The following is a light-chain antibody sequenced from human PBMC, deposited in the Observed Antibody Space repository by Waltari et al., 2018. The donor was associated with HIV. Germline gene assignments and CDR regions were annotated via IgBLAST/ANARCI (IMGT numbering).Light chain of an antibody. CDR2: RNN. CDR1: SPNIGSNF. Sequence: QSVLTQPPSASGTPGQRVTISCSGGSPNIGSNFVYWYQQVAGTTPKLLIFRNNKRPSGVPDRFSGSKSGTSASLSISGLRPEDEADYYCATWDDSSSGSWVFGGGTKVTVL. V-gene: IGLV1-47*01. J-gene: IGLJ3*02. CDR3: ATWDDSSSGSWV.